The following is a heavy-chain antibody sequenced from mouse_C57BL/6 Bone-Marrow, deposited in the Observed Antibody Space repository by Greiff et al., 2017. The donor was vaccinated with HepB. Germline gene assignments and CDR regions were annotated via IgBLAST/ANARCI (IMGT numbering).Heavy chain of an antibody. J-gene: IGHJ2*01. CDR1: GYTFTSYW. V-gene: IGHV1-59*01. CDR3: ARSIYYGSSFYYFDY. D-gene: IGHD1-1*01. Sequence: VQLQQPGAELVRPGTSVKLSCKASGYTFTSYWMHWVKQRPGQGLEWIGVIDPSDSYTNYNQKFKGKATLTVDTSSSTAYMQLSSLTSEDSAVYYCARSIYYGSSFYYFDYWGQGTTLTVSS. CDR2: IDPSDSYT.